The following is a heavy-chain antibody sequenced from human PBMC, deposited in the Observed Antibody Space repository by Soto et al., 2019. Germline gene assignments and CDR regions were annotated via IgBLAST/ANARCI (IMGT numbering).Heavy chain of an antibody. V-gene: IGHV1-69*05. J-gene: IGHJ5*02. CDR2: IIPIFGTA. CDR3: ARVVPGAEAWFGP. D-gene: IGHD2-2*01. Sequence: ASVKVSCKASGGTFSSYAISWVRQAPGQGLEWMGGIIPIFGTANYAQKFQGRVSMTTDTSTTTAYMELRSLRSDDTAVYYCARVVPGAEAWFGPWGQGTLVTVSS. CDR1: GGTFSSYA.